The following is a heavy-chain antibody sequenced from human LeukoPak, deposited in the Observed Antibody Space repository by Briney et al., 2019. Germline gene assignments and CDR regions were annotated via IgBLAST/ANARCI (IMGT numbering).Heavy chain of an antibody. J-gene: IGHJ4*02. D-gene: IGHD6-13*01. CDR2: ISSSSSYI. CDR1: GFTFSSYS. V-gene: IGHV3-21*04. Sequence: PGGSLRLSCAASGFTFSSYSMNWVRQAPGKGLEWVSSISSSSSYIYYADSVKGRFTISRDNAKNSLYLQMNSLRAEDTAVYYCAKDQRPYSSSWSLDYWGQGTLVTVSS. CDR3: AKDQRPYSSSWSLDY.